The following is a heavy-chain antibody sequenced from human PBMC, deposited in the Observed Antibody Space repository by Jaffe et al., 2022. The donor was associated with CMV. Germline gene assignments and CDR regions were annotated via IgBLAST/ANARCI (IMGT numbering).Heavy chain of an antibody. CDR1: GGSISSSSYY. CDR3: ARHHSTENINWFDP. CDR2: IYYSGST. J-gene: IGHJ5*02. V-gene: IGHV4-39*01. Sequence: QLQLQESGPGLVKPSETLSLTCTVSGGSISSSSYYWGWIRQPPGKGLEWIGSIYYSGSTYYNPSLKSRVTISVDTSKNQFSLKLSSVTAADTAVYYCARHHSTENINWFDPWGQGTLVTVSS. D-gene: IGHD2-2*01.